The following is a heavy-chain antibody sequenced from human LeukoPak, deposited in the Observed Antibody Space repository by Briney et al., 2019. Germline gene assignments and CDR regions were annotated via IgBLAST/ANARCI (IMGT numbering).Heavy chain of an antibody. D-gene: IGHD1-26*01. Sequence: GGSLRLSCAASGFTFSSCAMSWVRQAPGKGLEWVSAISGSGGSTYYADSVKDRFTISRDNSKNTLYLQMNSLRPEDTAVYYCAKAAPGLGATYFDYWGQGALVTVSS. CDR2: ISGSGGST. J-gene: IGHJ4*02. V-gene: IGHV3-23*01. CDR3: AKAAPGLGATYFDY. CDR1: GFTFSSCA.